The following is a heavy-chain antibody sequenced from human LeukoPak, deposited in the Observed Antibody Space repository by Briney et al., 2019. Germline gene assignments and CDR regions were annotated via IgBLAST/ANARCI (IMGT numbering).Heavy chain of an antibody. V-gene: IGHV4-30-4*01. J-gene: IGHJ4*02. CDR3: SRTYYYGSGNQLFDY. D-gene: IGHD3-10*01. Sequence: SETLSLTCTVSGGSISSGDYYWSWIRQPPGTGLEWIGYIYYSGSTYYNPSLKSRVTISVDTSKNQFSLKLSSVTAADTAVYYCSRTYYYGSGNQLFDYWGQGTLVTVSS. CDR2: IYYSGST. CDR1: GGSISSGDYY.